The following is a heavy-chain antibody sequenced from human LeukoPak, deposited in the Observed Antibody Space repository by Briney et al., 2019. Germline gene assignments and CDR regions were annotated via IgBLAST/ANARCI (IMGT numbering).Heavy chain of an antibody. J-gene: IGHJ4*02. CDR2: ISGSGGST. CDR1: GFIFSNYA. D-gene: IGHD5-12*01. V-gene: IGHV3-23*01. CDR3: AKAKEMATITGPFDY. Sequence: AGGSLRLSCAASGFIFSNYAISWVRQAPGKGLESVSAISGSGGSTYYADSVKGRFTISRDNSKNTLYLQMNSLRAEDTAVYYCAKAKEMATITGPFDYWGQGTLVTVSS.